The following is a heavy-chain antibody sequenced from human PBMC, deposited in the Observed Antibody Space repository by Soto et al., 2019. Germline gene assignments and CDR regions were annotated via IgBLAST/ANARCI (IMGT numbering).Heavy chain of an antibody. Sequence: GASVKVSCKASGYTFTSYAMHWVRQAPGQRLEWMGWINAGNGNTKYSQKFQGRVTITRDTSASTAYMELSSLRSEDTAVYYCARDLGIVATTFDYWGQGTLVTVSS. V-gene: IGHV1-3*01. CDR3: ARDLGIVATTFDY. CDR1: GYTFTSYA. J-gene: IGHJ4*02. CDR2: INAGNGNT. D-gene: IGHD5-12*01.